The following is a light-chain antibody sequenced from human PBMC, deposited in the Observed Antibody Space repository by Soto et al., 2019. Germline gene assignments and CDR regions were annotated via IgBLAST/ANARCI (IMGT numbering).Light chain of an antibody. CDR2: AAS. V-gene: IGKV1D-12*01. CDR1: QGISTS. J-gene: IGKJ4*01. Sequence: DIQMTQSPSSVSASVGDGVTITCRASQGISTSLGWYQQKPGKAPKLLIYAASSLQSGVPSRFSGTGSATDFTLTISSLQPEDFETYYSQQTKSFQLNFVRGTKVNI. CDR3: QQTKSFQLN.